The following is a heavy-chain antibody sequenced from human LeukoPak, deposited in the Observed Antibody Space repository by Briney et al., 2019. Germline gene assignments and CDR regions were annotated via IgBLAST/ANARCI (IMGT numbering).Heavy chain of an antibody. J-gene: IGHJ4*02. D-gene: IGHD6-13*01. CDR2: ISAYNGNT. Sequence: ASVKVSCKASGYTFTSYGISWVRQAPGQGLEWMGWISAYNGNTNYAQKLQGRVTMTADTSTGTAYMELRSLRSDDTAVYYCARGESIAAAVDFDYWGQGTLVTVSS. V-gene: IGHV1-18*01. CDR1: GYTFTSYG. CDR3: ARGESIAAAVDFDY.